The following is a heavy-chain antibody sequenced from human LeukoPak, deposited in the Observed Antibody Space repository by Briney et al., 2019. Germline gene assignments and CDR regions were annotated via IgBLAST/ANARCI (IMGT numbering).Heavy chain of an antibody. CDR3: ARSLIREAKYYYYYYGMDV. D-gene: IGHD1-26*01. J-gene: IGHJ6*02. Sequence: SETLSLTCAVSGGSISSSNWWSWVCQPPGKGLEGIGEIYHSGSTNYNPSLKSRVTISVDTSKNQFSLKLSSVTAADTAVYYCARSLIREAKYYYYYYGMDVWGQGTTVTVSS. CDR2: IYHSGST. CDR1: GGSISSSNW. V-gene: IGHV4-4*02.